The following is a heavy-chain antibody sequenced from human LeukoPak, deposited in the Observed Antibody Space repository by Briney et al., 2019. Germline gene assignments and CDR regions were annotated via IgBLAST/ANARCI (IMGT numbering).Heavy chain of an antibody. CDR3: ARLHYGDPTSWFDP. CDR1: GGSISSYY. CDR2: IYTSGST. J-gene: IGHJ5*02. D-gene: IGHD2-21*02. V-gene: IGHV4-4*07. Sequence: SETLSLTCTVSGGSISSYYWSWIRQPAGKGLEWIGRIYTSGSTNYNPSLKSRVAISVDTSKNQFSLRLSSVTAADTAVYYCARLHYGDPTSWFDPWGQGTLVTVSS.